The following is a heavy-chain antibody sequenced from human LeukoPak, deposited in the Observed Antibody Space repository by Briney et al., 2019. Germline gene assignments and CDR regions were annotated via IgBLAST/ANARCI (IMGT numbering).Heavy chain of an antibody. V-gene: IGHV4-4*02. D-gene: IGHD3-16*02. CDR2: IYHSGST. CDR1: GGSISSSNW. J-gene: IGHJ4*02. Sequence: PSETLSLTCAVSGGSISSSNWWSWVRQPPGKGLEWIGEIYHSGSTNYNPSLKSRVTISVDKSKNQFSLKLSSVTAADTAVYYCARGGSDSYVWGSYRYAFDYWGQGTLVTVSS. CDR3: ARGGSDSYVWGSYRYAFDY.